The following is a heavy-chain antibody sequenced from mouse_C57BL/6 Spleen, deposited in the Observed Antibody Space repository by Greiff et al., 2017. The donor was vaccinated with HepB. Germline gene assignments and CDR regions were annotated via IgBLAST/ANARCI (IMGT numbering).Heavy chain of an antibody. D-gene: IGHD1-1*01. CDR3: SRSPITTVVDY. CDR1: GYAFSSSW. Sequence: VKLMESGPELVKPGASVKISCKASGYAFSSSWMNWVKQRPGKGLEWIGRIYPGDGDTNYNGKFKGKATLTADKSSSTAYMQLSSLTSEDSAVYFFSRSPITTVVDYWGQGTTLTVSS. CDR2: IYPGDGDT. V-gene: IGHV1-82*01. J-gene: IGHJ2*01.